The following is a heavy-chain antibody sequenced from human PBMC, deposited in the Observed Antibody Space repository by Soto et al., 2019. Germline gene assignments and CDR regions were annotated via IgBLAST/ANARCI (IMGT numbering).Heavy chain of an antibody. Sequence: SETLSLTCTVSGGSIRTYYWSWIRRPPGKGLEWIGYIYNIGSTHSNPSLQSRVTISVDTSKNQFSLKLSSVTAADTAIYYCARARITMVREVIKYNMDVWGRGTTVTVSS. D-gene: IGHD3-10*01. CDR1: GGSIRTYY. J-gene: IGHJ6*02. V-gene: IGHV4-59*01. CDR2: IYNIGST. CDR3: ARARITMVREVIKYNMDV.